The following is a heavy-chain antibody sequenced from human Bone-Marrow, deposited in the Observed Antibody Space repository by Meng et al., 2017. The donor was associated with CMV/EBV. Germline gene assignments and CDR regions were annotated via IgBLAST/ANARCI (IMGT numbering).Heavy chain of an antibody. CDR2: IYYSGST. D-gene: IGHD6-13*01. Sequence: SETLSLTCTVSGCSISSDGHHWSWIRQHPGKGLELIGYIYYSGSTYYNPSLQSPVTISVDTSKNQFSLKLSSVTAADTAVYYCARGTTGYSSSWLYYYGMDVWGQGTTVTVSS. CDR1: GCSISSDGHH. CDR3: ARGTTGYSSSWLYYYGMDV. J-gene: IGHJ6*02. V-gene: IGHV4-31*01.